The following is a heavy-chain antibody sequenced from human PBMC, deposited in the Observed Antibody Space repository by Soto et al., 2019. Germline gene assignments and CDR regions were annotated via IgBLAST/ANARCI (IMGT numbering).Heavy chain of an antibody. V-gene: IGHV3-30*18. Sequence: QVQLVESGGGVVQPGRSLRLSCAASGFTFTSYVMHWVRQAPGKGLEYVAIISYDGSNTYYADSVKGRFTISRDNSKNTLYLQINSLRAEDTAVYYCAKDGETKQWLRYFDYWGQGTLVTVSS. D-gene: IGHD6-19*01. CDR2: ISYDGSNT. J-gene: IGHJ4*02. CDR1: GFTFTSYV. CDR3: AKDGETKQWLRYFDY.